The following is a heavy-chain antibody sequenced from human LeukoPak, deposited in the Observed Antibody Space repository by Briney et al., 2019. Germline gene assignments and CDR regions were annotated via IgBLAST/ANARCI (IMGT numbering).Heavy chain of an antibody. Sequence: GGSLRLSCAASGFPFSSYGMRWVRQAPGKGLEWVAVTYGDGSKYYADSVKGRFTISRDNSKNTLYVQMNSLRAEDTALYFCATGSGYYYGHWGQGTLVTVSS. D-gene: IGHD3-22*01. CDR2: TYGDGSK. V-gene: IGHV3-33*01. CDR1: GFPFSSYG. CDR3: ATGSGYYYGH. J-gene: IGHJ4*02.